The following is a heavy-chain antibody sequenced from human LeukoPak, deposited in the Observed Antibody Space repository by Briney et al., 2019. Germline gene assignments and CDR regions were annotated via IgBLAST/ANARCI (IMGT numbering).Heavy chain of an antibody. CDR3: ARGKSRERSSPFDP. CDR1: GGSISSSSYY. CDR2: IYYSGST. J-gene: IGHJ5*02. Sequence: PSETLSLTCTVSGGSISSSSYYWGWIRQPPGKGLEWIGSIYYSGSTYYNPSLKSRGTISVDTSKNQFSLKLSSVTAADTAVYYCARGKSRERSSPFDPWGQGTLVTVSS. D-gene: IGHD1-26*01. V-gene: IGHV4-39*01.